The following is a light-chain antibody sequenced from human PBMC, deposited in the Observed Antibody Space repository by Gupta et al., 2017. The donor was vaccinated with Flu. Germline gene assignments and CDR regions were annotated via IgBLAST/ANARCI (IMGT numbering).Light chain of an antibody. CDR2: EAS. V-gene: IGKV1-33*01. Sequence: STLSASVGDRVTITCQTSQDIRRYFNWYQQKPGSAPKLLIKEASHLQVAVISRFSGSGSWTHFTFTISGRQLQDFATYYCLQYDLRPPYTFGQGTK. CDR3: LQYDLRPPYT. J-gene: IGKJ2*01. CDR1: QDIRRY.